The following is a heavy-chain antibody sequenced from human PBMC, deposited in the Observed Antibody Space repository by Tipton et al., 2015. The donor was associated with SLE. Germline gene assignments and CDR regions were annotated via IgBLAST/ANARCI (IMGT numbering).Heavy chain of an antibody. CDR1: GGSISSYY. V-gene: IGHV4-4*07. J-gene: IGHJ4*02. CDR3: ARYAAGFDRLDDFWSGYRYYFDY. D-gene: IGHD3-3*01. Sequence: LRLSCTVSGGSISSYYWSWIRQPAGKGLEWIGRIYTSGSTNYNPSLKSRVTMSVDTSKNQFSLKLSSVTAADTAVYYCARYAAGFDRLDDFWSGYRYYFDYWGQGTLVTVSS. CDR2: IYTSGST.